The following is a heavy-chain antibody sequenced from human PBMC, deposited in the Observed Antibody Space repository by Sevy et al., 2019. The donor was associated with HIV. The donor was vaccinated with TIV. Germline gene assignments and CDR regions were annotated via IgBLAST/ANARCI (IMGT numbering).Heavy chain of an antibody. D-gene: IGHD3-10*01. CDR2: INPNSGGT. Sequence: ASVKVSCKASGYTFTDYYMYWVRQAPGQGLEWMGRINPNSGGTNYAQKFQGRVTMTRETSISTAYMGLSRLISDDTAVYYCARDQYYGSGTRGAFDYWGQGTLVTVSS. CDR3: ARDQYYGSGTRGAFDY. J-gene: IGHJ4*02. CDR1: GYTFTDYY. V-gene: IGHV1-2*06.